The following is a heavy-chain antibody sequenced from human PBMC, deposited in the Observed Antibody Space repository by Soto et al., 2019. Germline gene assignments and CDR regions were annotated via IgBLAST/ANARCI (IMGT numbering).Heavy chain of an antibody. D-gene: IGHD6-13*01. J-gene: IGHJ6*02. V-gene: IGHV3-30-3*01. Sequence: SGGSLRLSCAASGFTFSSYAMRCGRQAPVKGLEWVAVISYDGSNKYYADSVKGRFTISRDNSKNTLYLQMNSLRAEDTAVYYCARDRLEAGIAAAASGMDVWGQGTTVTVSS. CDR1: GFTFSSYA. CDR3: ARDRLEAGIAAAASGMDV. CDR2: ISYDGSNK.